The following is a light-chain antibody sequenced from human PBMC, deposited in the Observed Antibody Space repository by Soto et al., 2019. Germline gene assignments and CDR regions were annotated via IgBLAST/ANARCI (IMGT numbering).Light chain of an antibody. J-gene: IGKJ3*01. CDR2: DAS. CDR1: QGINNY. Sequence: DIQMTQSPSSLSASVGDRVTITCRASQGINNYLTWYQQKPGKAPQLLIYDASTLQTRVPPRFSGSGSWTDFTLTISSLQPQDVAAYYCQQHNRSPPFTFGPGTKVDI. V-gene: IGKV1-27*01. CDR3: QQHNRSPPFT.